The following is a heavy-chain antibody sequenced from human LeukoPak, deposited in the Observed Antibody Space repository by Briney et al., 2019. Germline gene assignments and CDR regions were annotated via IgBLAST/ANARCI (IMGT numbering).Heavy chain of an antibody. V-gene: IGHV3-23*01. D-gene: IGHD6-13*01. CDR1: GLTFSGYA. Sequence: GGSLRLSCAASGLTFSGYAMSWVRQAPGKGLEWVSTISGSGGSTYYADSVKGRFTISRDNSKNTLYLQMNSLRAEDTAVYYCAKTIAAANFDYWGQGTLVTVSS. J-gene: IGHJ4*02. CDR2: ISGSGGST. CDR3: AKTIAAANFDY.